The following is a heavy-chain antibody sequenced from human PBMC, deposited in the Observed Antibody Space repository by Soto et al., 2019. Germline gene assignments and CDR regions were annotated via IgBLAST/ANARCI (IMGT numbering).Heavy chain of an antibody. CDR2: IKRKIDGEAT. V-gene: IGHV3-15*07. D-gene: IGHD2-15*01. CDR1: GFSFSNAR. Sequence: EVQLVESGGDLVKPGGSLRLSCAASGFSFSNARMNWVRQAPGKGLEWVGRIKRKIDGEATDYAGPVKGRFTVFRDDSKSALYLQMNSLKGDDTAVYYCTTGSVEGVWGQGTTVTVS. J-gene: IGHJ6*02. CDR3: TTGSVEGV.